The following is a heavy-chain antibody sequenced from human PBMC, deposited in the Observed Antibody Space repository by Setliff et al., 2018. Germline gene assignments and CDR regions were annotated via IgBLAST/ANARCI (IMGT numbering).Heavy chain of an antibody. CDR1: GFTFSTHA. CDR3: TRDWGGVGATNAFDI. J-gene: IGHJ3*02. D-gene: IGHD1-26*01. CDR2: IDSSSTWI. V-gene: IGHV3-21*01. Sequence: GGSLRLSCGASGFTFSTHAMHWVRQAPGKGLEWVSSIDSSSTWIYYADSVKGRFTISRDNAKNTVYLQMTRLTAEDTAVYYCTRDWGGVGATNAFDIWGQGTTVTVSS.